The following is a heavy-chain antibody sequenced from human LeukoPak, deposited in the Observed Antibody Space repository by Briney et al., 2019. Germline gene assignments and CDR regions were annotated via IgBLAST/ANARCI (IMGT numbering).Heavy chain of an antibody. D-gene: IGHD5-12*01. J-gene: IGHJ4*02. CDR1: GITLSNYG. V-gene: IGHV3-48*04. CDR3: ARDGSGYPYDY. Sequence: GGSLRLSCAVSGITLSNYGMSWVRQAPGKGLEWVSYISSSGSTIYYADSVKGRFTISRDNAKNSLYLQMNSLRAEDTAVYYCARDGSGYPYDYWGQGTLVTVSS. CDR2: ISSSGSTI.